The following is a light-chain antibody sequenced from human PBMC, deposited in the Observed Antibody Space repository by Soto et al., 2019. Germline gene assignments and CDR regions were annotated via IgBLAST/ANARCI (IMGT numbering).Light chain of an antibody. J-gene: IGKJ1*01. CDR2: GAS. CDR1: QSVTNN. CDR3: QQYNNWPRT. Sequence: PGERVTLSCRASQSVTNNYLAWYQQKPGQGPRLLIHGASSRATGIPARFSGSGSGTEFTLTISSLQSEDFAVYYCQQYNNWPRTFGQGTKVEIK. V-gene: IGKV3-15*01.